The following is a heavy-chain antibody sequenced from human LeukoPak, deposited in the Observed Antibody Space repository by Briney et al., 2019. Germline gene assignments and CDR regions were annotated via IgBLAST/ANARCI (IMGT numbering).Heavy chain of an antibody. Sequence: SETLSLTCTVSGASISSYYWSWIRQPAGKGLEWMGRIYTSGSTNYNPSLKSRVTMSVDTSTNQFSLKLSSVTAADTAVYYCAREAVTTSSYYFNWFDPWGQGTLVTVSS. CDR3: AREAVTTSSYYFNWFDP. D-gene: IGHD4-11*01. V-gene: IGHV4-4*07. J-gene: IGHJ5*02. CDR1: GASISSYY. CDR2: IYTSGST.